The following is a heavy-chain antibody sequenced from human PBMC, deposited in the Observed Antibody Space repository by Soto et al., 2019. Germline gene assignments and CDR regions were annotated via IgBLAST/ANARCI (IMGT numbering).Heavy chain of an antibody. J-gene: IGHJ4*02. CDR2: INPNSGGT. CDR3: AGGFLWFGDAYYFDS. D-gene: IGHD3-10*01. CDR1: GYTFTGYY. V-gene: IGHV1-2*04. Sequence: GASVKVSCKASGYTFTGYYMHWVRQAPGQGLEWMGWINPNSGGTNYAQKFQGWVTMTRDTSISTAYMELSRLRSDDTAVYYCAGGFLWFGDAYYFDSWGQGTLVTVSS.